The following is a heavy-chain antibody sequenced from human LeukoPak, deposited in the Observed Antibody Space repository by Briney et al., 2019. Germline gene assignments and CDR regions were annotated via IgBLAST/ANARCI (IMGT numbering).Heavy chain of an antibody. D-gene: IGHD3-3*01. V-gene: IGHV3-11*01. CDR1: GFTFSDYY. Sequence: PGGSLRLSCAASGFTFSDYYMSWIRQAPGKGLEWVSYISSSGSTIYCADSVRGRFTISRDNAKNSLYLQMNSLRAEDTAVYYCARMGPDDFWSGYSYYYYMDVWGKGTTVTVSS. CDR2: ISSSGSTI. CDR3: ARMGPDDFWSGYSYYYYMDV. J-gene: IGHJ6*03.